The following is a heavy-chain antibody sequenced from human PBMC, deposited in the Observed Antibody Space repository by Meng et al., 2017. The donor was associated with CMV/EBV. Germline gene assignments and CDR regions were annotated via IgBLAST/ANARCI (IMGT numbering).Heavy chain of an antibody. D-gene: IGHD2-21*01. CDR1: GFSFTDHY. V-gene: IGHV3-72*01. CDR2: IRNKANSYTT. J-gene: IGHJ5*02. CDR3: ARVWRGRWFAP. Sequence: AASGFSFTDHYMAWVRLAPGKGLEWVGRIRNKANSYTTEYAASVKGRFTILRDDSKNSVYLQMNSLKTEDTAVYYCARVWRGRWFAPWGQGTLVTVSS.